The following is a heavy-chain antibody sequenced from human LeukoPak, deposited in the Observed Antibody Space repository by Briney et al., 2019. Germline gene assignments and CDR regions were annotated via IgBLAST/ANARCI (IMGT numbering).Heavy chain of an antibody. CDR1: GYTFTNYY. CDR2: INPSAGST. Sequence: ASVKVSCKASGYTFTNYYMHWVRQAPGQGLEWMGLINPSAGSTTYPQKFQGRVTITADTSTGTVYMELTTLRSEDTAIYYCARGKAAGADYWGRGTLVTVSS. D-gene: IGHD6-13*01. J-gene: IGHJ4*02. V-gene: IGHV1-46*01. CDR3: ARGKAAGADY.